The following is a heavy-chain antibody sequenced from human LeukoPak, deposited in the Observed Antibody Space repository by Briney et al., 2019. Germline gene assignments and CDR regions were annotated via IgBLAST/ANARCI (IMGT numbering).Heavy chain of an antibody. Sequence: GGSLRLSCAASGITVSSNYMNWVRQAPGKGLEWVSVIYSGGSTYYADSVKGRFTISRDNSKNTVYLQMNSLRAEDTAVYYCARDLAHTQSFDIWGRGTMATVSS. V-gene: IGHV3-53*01. CDR2: IYSGGST. D-gene: IGHD2-2*02. CDR1: GITVSSNY. J-gene: IGHJ3*02. CDR3: ARDLAHTQSFDI.